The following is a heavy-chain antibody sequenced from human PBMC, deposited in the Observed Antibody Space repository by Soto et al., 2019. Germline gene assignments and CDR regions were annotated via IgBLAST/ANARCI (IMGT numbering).Heavy chain of an antibody. CDR3: AKGVGYCTNGVCSPSYYFDY. J-gene: IGHJ4*02. V-gene: IGHV3-30*02. CDR2: IWYDGSVQ. Sequence: PGGSLRRSCAASGCTFSIYGIHWGRQAPGKGLEWVASIWYDGSVQYYADSVKGRFTISRDNFQSTLHLQMNSLRAEDTAVYYCAKGVGYCTNGVCSPSYYFDYWGRGTLVTVSS. CDR1: GCTFSIYG. D-gene: IGHD2-8*01.